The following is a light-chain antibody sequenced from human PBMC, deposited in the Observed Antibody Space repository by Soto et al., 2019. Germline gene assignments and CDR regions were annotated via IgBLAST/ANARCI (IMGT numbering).Light chain of an antibody. CDR1: QSISSRY. Sequence: EIVLTQSPGTLSLSPGERATLSYRASQSISSRYLAWYQQKPGQAPRLLIYGASSRATGIPDRFSGSGSGTDFTLTISRLEPEDFAVYYCQQFGSSPGFTFGPGTKVDIK. CDR3: QQFGSSPGFT. V-gene: IGKV3-20*01. J-gene: IGKJ3*01. CDR2: GAS.